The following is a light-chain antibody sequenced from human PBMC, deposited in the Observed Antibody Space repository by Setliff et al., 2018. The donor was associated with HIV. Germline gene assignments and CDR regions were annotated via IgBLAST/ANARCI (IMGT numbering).Light chain of an antibody. V-gene: IGLV2-11*01. J-gene: IGLJ2*01. CDR1: GNDVGGYDY. Sequence: QSALTQPRSVSGSPGQSVTISCTGTGNDVGGYDYVSWHQHHPGKAPKLMIYDVTKRPSGVPDRFSGSKSGNTASLTISGLQAEDEADYYCCSYAVTYILVFGGGTKVTV. CDR3: CSYAVTYILV. CDR2: DVT.